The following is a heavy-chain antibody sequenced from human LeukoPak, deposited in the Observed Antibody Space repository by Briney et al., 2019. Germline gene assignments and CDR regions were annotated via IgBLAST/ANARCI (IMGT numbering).Heavy chain of an antibody. CDR2: INHSGST. CDR3: ARGRRGVVVPAARKNWFDP. J-gene: IGHJ5*02. Sequence: SETLSLTCAVYGGSFSGYYWSWIRQPPGKGLEWIGEINHSGSTNYNPSLKSRVTISVDTSKNQFSLKLSSVTAADMAVYYCARGRRGVVVPAARKNWFDPWGQGTLVTVSS. D-gene: IGHD2-2*01. V-gene: IGHV4-34*01. CDR1: GGSFSGYY.